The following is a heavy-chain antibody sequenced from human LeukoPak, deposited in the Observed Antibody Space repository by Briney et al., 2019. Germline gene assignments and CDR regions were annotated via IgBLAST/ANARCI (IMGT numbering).Heavy chain of an antibody. Sequence: PGGSLTLSCAASGFTFINYAMIWVRQAPAKGLEWVSAVSGNCVNTYYADSVKGRFTISRDNSKNTLYLQMNSLRAEDTAVYYCAKDKHIVVVTAMDYWGQGSLVSVSS. CDR3: AKDKHIVVVTAMDY. V-gene: IGHV3-23*01. CDR2: VSGNCVNT. J-gene: IGHJ4*02. CDR1: GFTFINYA. D-gene: IGHD2-21*02.